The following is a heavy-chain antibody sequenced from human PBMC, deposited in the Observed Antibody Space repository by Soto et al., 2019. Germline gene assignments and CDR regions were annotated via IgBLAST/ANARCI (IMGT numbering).Heavy chain of an antibody. CDR3: ARDLRYCTNGVCYTEFDY. D-gene: IGHD2-8*01. J-gene: IGHJ4*02. CDR2: IIPIFGTA. Sequence: SVKVSCKASGGTFSSYAISWVRQAPGQGLEWMGGIIPIFGTANYAQKFQGRVTITADESTSTAYMELSSLRSEDTAVYYCARDLRYCTNGVCYTEFDYWGQGTLVTVSS. V-gene: IGHV1-69*13. CDR1: GGTFSSYA.